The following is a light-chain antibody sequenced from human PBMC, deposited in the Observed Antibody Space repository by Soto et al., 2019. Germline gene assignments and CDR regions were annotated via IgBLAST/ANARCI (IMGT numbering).Light chain of an antibody. CDR3: SSSTTSSTLV. V-gene: IGLV2-18*02. J-gene: IGLJ2*01. CDR1: SSDIGRYNR. CDR2: EVN. Sequence: QSALTQRPSVSGSPGQSVTISCTGTSSDIGRYNRVSWYQQPPGAAPKLIIYEVNNRPSGVPDRFSGSKSGNTASLTISGLQAEDEADYFCSSSTTSSTLVFGGGTKLTVL.